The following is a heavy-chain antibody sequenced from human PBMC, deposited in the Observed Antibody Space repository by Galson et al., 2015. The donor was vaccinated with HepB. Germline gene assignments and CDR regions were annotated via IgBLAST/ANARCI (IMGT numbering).Heavy chain of an antibody. V-gene: IGHV4-39*02. D-gene: IGHD3/OR15-3a*01. CDR3: ARDRYSHNLDAEY. Sequence: LSLTCTVSGDSISNSNYYWAWIRQPPGKGLEWIATIYHRGNTYYNPSLQHRVTISIDTSRNEFYLKVNSVTAADTALYYCARDRYSHNLDAEYWGQGTLVTVSS. CDR2: IYHRGNT. J-gene: IGHJ4*02. CDR1: GDSISNSNYY.